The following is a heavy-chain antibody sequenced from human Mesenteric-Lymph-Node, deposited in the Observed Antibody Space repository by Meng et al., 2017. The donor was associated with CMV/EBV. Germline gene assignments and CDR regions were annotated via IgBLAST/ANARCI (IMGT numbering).Heavy chain of an antibody. CDR1: GGSFSGYY. V-gene: IGHV4-34*01. CDR2: INHSGST. D-gene: IGHD2-2*01. Sequence: VYGGSFSGYYWSWIRQPPGKGLEWIWEINHSGSTNYNPSLESRVTISVDTSKNQFSLKLSSVTAADTAVYYCARGEVVPASSNWFDPWGQGTLVTVSS. CDR3: ARGEVVPASSNWFDP. J-gene: IGHJ5*02.